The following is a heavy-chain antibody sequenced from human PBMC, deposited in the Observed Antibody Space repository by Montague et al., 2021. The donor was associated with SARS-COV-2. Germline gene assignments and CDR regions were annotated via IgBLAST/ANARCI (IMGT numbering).Heavy chain of an antibody. CDR2: IRPDGTST. CDR1: GFTFRSYW. D-gene: IGHD3-10*01. CDR3: VRPLWFGDSDYYFES. V-gene: IGHV3-74*01. J-gene: IGHJ4*02. Sequence: SLRLSFSASGFTFRSYWMHWVRQVPGRGPVWVSRIRPDGTSTHYAASVKGRFIISRDNAKNTLSLEMTNLRVDDTAIYYCVRPLWFGDSDYYFESWGQGTLVSVSS.